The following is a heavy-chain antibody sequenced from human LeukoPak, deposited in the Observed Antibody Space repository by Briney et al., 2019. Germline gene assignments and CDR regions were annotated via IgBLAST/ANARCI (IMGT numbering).Heavy chain of an antibody. D-gene: IGHD2-2*02. CDR3: ARVGSRYCSSTSCYTAFDH. CDR2: IIPIFGTA. V-gene: IGHV1-69*13. CDR1: GGTFSSYA. J-gene: IGHJ4*02. Sequence: SVKVSCKASGGTFSSYAISWVRQAPGQGLEWMGGIIPIFGTANYAQKFQGRVTITADESTSTAYMELSSLRSEDTAVYYCARVGSRYCSSTSCYTAFDHWGQGTLVTVSS.